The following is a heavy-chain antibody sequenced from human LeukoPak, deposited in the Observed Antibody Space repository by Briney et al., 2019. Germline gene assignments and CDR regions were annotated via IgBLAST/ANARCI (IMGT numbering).Heavy chain of an antibody. CDR3: AKTIHGAYGGLDY. J-gene: IGHJ4*02. V-gene: IGHV3-23*01. Sequence: GGSLRLSCAASGFTFSSYAMTWVRQAPGKGLEWVSTIINSGATTYYADSVKGRFTISRDNSKNTLDLQMNSLRAEDTAAYYWAKTIHGAYGGLDYWGKGTLVTVSS. CDR1: GFTFSSYA. CDR2: IINSGATT. D-gene: IGHD4-17*01.